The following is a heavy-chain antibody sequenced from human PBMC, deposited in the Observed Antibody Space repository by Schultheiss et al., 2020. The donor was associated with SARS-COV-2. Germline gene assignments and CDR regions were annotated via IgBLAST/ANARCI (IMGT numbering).Heavy chain of an antibody. J-gene: IGHJ6*02. D-gene: IGHD3-3*01. V-gene: IGHV3-11*01. Sequence: GGSLRLSCAASGFTFSNAWMSWVRQAPGKGLEWVSGISGSGGSTYYADSVKGRFTISRDNAKNSLYLQMNSLRAEDTAVYYCARGVTIFGVVIYYYYYGMDVWGQGTTVTVSS. CDR2: ISGSGGST. CDR3: ARGVTIFGVVIYYYYYGMDV. CDR1: GFTFSNAW.